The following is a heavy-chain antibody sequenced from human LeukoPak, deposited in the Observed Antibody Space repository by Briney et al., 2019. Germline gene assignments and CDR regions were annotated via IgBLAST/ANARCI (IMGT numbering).Heavy chain of an antibody. J-gene: IGHJ4*02. CDR3: AGEYHSSDYFDY. CDR1: GFTFSSYE. D-gene: IGHD3-22*01. V-gene: IGHV3-48*03. Sequence: GGSLRLSCAASGFTFSSYEMNWVRQAPGKGLEWVSYISSSGSTIYYADSVKGRFTISRDNAKNSLYLQMKSLRAEDTAVYYCAGEYHSSDYFDYWGQGTLVTVSS. CDR2: ISSSGSTI.